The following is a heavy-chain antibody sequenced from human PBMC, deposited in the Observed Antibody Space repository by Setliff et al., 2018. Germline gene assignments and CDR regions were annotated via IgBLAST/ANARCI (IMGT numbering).Heavy chain of an antibody. CDR3: GRGFSRIEGWGNWFDP. J-gene: IGHJ5*02. D-gene: IGHD2-15*01. Sequence: PSETLSLTCTVSGGSVSNRGFFWGWLRQAPGKGLEWIGNIYDSGSSNYNASLKSRLIITRDTSKNQIPLKLTSVTAADTAVYYCGRGFSRIEGWGNWFDPWGQGILVTVSS. CDR2: IYDSGSS. CDR1: GGSVSNRGFF. V-gene: IGHV4-39*01.